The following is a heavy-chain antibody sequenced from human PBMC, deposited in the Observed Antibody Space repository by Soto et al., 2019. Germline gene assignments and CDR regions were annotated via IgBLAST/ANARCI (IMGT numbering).Heavy chain of an antibody. J-gene: IGHJ4*02. CDR1: GGSISSGGYS. CDR3: ARAAARYSKPFDY. D-gene: IGHD6-13*01. CDR2: IYYSGST. Sequence: TLSLTCAVSGGSISSGGYSWSWIRQPPGKGLEWIGYIYYSGSTNYNPSLKSRVTISVDTSKNQFSLKLSSVTAADTAVYYCARAAARYSKPFDYWGQGTLVTVSS. V-gene: IGHV4-61*08.